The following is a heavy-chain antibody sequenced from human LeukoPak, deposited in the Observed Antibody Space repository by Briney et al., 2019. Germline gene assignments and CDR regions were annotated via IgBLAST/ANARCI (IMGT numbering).Heavy chain of an antibody. CDR2: IKQDGSEK. CDR3: VRDGPGGIEARKRYYGMDV. Sequence: GGSLRLSCAASGFTFSRYWMSWVRQAPGKGLEWVANIKQDGSEKKFVDSVEGRFTTSRDNTKTSLYLQMSSLRAEDAAAYYCVRDGPGGIEARKRYYGMDVWGQGTTVSVSS. V-gene: IGHV3-7*05. J-gene: IGHJ6*02. CDR1: GFTFSRYW. D-gene: IGHD6-6*01.